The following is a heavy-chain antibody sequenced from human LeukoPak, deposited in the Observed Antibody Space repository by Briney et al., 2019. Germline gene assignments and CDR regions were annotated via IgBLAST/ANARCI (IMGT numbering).Heavy chain of an antibody. D-gene: IGHD4-17*01. V-gene: IGHV4-59*01. CDR2: IYYSGTT. Sequence: SQTLSLTCTVSGGSISYYYWSWVRQSPGKGMEWIGYIYYSGTTNYNPSLKSRVTISVDTSKNQFSLQLRSVTAADTAVYYCAREDPQTTVPEGMDVWGQGTTVTVSS. CDR1: GGSISYYY. J-gene: IGHJ6*02. CDR3: AREDPQTTVPEGMDV.